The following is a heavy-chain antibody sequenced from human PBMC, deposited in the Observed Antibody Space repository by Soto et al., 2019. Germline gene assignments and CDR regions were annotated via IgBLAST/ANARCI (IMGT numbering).Heavy chain of an antibody. CDR3: ARHTNRSGSYYNWGGGDY. CDR2: IYYSGST. CDR1: GGSISSSSYY. V-gene: IGHV4-39*01. Sequence: SETLSLTCTVSGGSISSSSYYCGWIRQPPGKGLEWIGSIYYSGSTYYNPSLKSRVTISVDTSKNQFSLKLSSVTAADTAVYYCARHTNRSGSYYNWGGGDYWGQGTLVTVSS. J-gene: IGHJ4*02. D-gene: IGHD3-10*01.